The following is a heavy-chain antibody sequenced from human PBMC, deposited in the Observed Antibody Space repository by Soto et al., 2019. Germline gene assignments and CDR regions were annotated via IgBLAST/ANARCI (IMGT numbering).Heavy chain of an antibody. V-gene: IGHV3-23*01. Sequence: EVQLLESGGGLVQPGGSLRLSCAASGFTFSSYAMRWVRQAPVKGLEWVSAISGSGDSTYYADSVKGRFTISRDNSKNTLYQQMNSLRAEDTAVYDCARRGSGSYYDYWGQGTLVTVSS. J-gene: IGHJ4*02. CDR2: ISGSGDST. CDR3: ARRGSGSYYDY. D-gene: IGHD1-26*01. CDR1: GFTFSSYA.